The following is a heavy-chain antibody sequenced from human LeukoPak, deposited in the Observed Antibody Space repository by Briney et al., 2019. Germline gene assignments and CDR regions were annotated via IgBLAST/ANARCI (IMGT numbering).Heavy chain of an antibody. Sequence: ASVKISCKASGYTFTSYYMHWVRQAPGQGLEWMGIINPSGGSTSYAQKFQGRVTMTRDTSTSTVYMELSSLRSEDTAVYYCARDSVATFLSDYWGQGTLVTVSS. CDR3: ARDSVATFLSDY. V-gene: IGHV1-46*01. D-gene: IGHD5-12*01. CDR1: GYTFTSYY. CDR2: INPSGGST. J-gene: IGHJ4*02.